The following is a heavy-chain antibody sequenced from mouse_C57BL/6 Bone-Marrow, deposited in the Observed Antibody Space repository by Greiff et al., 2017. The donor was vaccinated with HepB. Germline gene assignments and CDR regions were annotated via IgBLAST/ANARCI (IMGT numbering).Heavy chain of an antibody. J-gene: IGHJ1*03. V-gene: IGHV1-69*01. CDR3: ASDGYSLYWYFDV. Sequence: QVQLQQPGAELVMPGASVKLSCKASGYTFTSYWKHWVKQRPGQGLEWIGEIDPSDSYTNYNQKFKGKSTLTVDKSSSTAYMQLSSLTSEDSAVYYCASDGYSLYWYFDVWGTGTTVTVSS. D-gene: IGHD2-3*01. CDR2: IDPSDSYT. CDR1: GYTFTSYW.